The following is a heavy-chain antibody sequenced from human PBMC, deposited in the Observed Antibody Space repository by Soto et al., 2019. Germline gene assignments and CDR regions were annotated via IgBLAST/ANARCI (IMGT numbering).Heavy chain of an antibody. V-gene: IGHV3-30-3*01. D-gene: IGHD3-10*01. CDR3: APAPEVIRDRFDY. CDR2: ISYDGSNK. CDR1: GFIFNSYS. Sequence: GGSLRLSCAASGFIFNSYSMHWVRQAPGKGLEGVGVISYDGSNKFYADSVKGRFTISRDNSKNTLYLQMNSLRPEDTAVYYCAPAPEVIRDRFDYWGQGTLVTVSS. J-gene: IGHJ4*02.